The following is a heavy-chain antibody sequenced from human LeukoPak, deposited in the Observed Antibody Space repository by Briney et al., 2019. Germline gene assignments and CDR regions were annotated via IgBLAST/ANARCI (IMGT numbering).Heavy chain of an antibody. CDR3: ARAPSEIGGYYPEYFRH. CDR1: GFTFSSYW. CDR2: IKSDGST. Sequence: GGSLRLSCTASGFTFSSYWMHWVRQAPGKGLVWVSRIKSDGSTRYADSVKGRFTISRDNAKNTVSLQMNSLRAEDTGVYYCARAPSEIGGYYPEYFRHWGQGTLVTVSP. D-gene: IGHD3-22*01. J-gene: IGHJ1*01. V-gene: IGHV3-74*01.